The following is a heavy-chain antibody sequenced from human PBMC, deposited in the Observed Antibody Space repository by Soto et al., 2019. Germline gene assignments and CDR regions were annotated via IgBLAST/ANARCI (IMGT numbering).Heavy chain of an antibody. D-gene: IGHD6-13*01. V-gene: IGHV4-39*07. CDR3: ASGGIAAAGIFDY. Sequence: SATLSLTCRVSGGSINSSSYFWGWVRQPPGKGLEWIGSISSSGSTYYNPSLRSRVTRSGDRAKNQFSLKLSSVTAADTAVYYCASGGIAAAGIFDYWGQGTRVTVSS. J-gene: IGHJ4*02. CDR2: ISSSGST. CDR1: GGSINSSSYF.